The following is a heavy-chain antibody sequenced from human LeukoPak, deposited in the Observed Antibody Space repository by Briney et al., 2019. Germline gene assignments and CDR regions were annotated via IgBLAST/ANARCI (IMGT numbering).Heavy chain of an antibody. Sequence: KPSETLSLTCAVYGGSFSGYYWSWIRQPPGKGLEWIGEINHSGSTNYNPSLKSQVTISVDTSKNQFSLKLSSVIAADTAMYYCTRGPYSNLGRFDYWGQGTLVTVSS. V-gene: IGHV4-34*01. CDR3: TRGPYSNLGRFDY. CDR1: GGSFSGYY. J-gene: IGHJ4*02. D-gene: IGHD4-11*01. CDR2: INHSGST.